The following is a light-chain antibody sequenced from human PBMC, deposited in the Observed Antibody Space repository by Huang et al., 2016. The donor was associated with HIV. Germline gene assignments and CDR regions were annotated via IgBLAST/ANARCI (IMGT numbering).Light chain of an antibody. V-gene: IGKV3-15*01. CDR1: QSVSGS. J-gene: IGKJ3*01. CDR2: GAS. CDR3: QQYNNFYT. Sequence: EIVLTQSPATLSVSPGERATLSCRASQSVSGSLAWYQQKPGQAPRPLIYGASTRATGVPARFSGRGSGTEFTLTISSLQSEDFAVYYCQQYNNFYTFGPGTRVDIK.